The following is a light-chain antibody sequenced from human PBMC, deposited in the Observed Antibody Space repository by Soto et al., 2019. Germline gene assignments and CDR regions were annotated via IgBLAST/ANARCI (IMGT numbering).Light chain of an antibody. CDR3: QQRSNCPLT. J-gene: IGKJ4*01. Sequence: EIVLTQSPATLSLSPGERATLSCRASQSVSSYLGWYQQKPGQAPRLLIYDASNRVAGIPARFSGSGSGTDFTLTISSLEPEDFAVYYCQQRSNCPLTFGGGTKVEIK. V-gene: IGKV3-11*01. CDR1: QSVSSY. CDR2: DAS.